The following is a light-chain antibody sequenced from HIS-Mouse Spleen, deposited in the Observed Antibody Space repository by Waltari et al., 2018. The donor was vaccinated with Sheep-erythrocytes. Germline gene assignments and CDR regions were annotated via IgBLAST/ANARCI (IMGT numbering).Light chain of an antibody. CDR3: CSYAGSYNHV. J-gene: IGLJ1*01. V-gene: IGLV2-11*01. CDR2: DVS. Sequence: QSALTQPRSVSGSPGQSFTISCTGTSRDVGGYNYVPWYQQHPGKAPKLMIYDVSKRPSGVPDRFSGSKSGNTASLTISGLQAEDEADYYCCSYAGSYNHVFATGTKVTVL. CDR1: SRDVGGYNY.